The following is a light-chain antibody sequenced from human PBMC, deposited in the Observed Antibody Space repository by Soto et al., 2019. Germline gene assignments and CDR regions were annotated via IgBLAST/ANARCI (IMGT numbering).Light chain of an antibody. CDR2: LNSDGSH. CDR1: SGHSSYA. V-gene: IGLV4-69*01. J-gene: IGLJ3*02. Sequence: QPVLTQSPSASASLGASVKLTCTLSSGHSSYAIAWHQQQPEKGPRYLMKLNSDGSHSKGDGIPDRFSGSSSGAERYLTISSLQSEDEADYYCQTWGTGPWVCGGGTKVTVL. CDR3: QTWGTGPWV.